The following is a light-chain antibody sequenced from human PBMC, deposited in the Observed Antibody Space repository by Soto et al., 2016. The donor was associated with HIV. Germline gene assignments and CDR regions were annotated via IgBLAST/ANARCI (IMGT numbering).Light chain of an antibody. CDR3: NCRDSIGNHYV. Sequence: SSELTQDPAVSVALGQTVRITCQGDSLRRYYASWYQQKPGQAPIIVIYGKNNRPSGIPDRFSGSSSGNTASLTITGAQAEDEADYYCNCRDSIGNHYVFGTGTKVHRP. CDR2: GKN. CDR1: SLRRYY. V-gene: IGLV3-19*01. J-gene: IGLJ1*01.